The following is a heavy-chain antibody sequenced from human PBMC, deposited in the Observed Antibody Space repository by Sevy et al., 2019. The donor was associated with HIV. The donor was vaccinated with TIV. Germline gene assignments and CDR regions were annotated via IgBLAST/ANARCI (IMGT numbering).Heavy chain of an antibody. D-gene: IGHD4-17*01. Sequence: GGSLRLSCAASGFVFSNHGMHWVRQAPGKGLEWVAVTSYDGSYKSYGDSVKGRVTISRDNSKNTLYLQMDSLRPEDTAVYYCAKSRYGSNDFEHWGQGTLVADSS. CDR1: GFVFSNHG. CDR2: TSYDGSYK. V-gene: IGHV3-30*18. CDR3: AKSRYGSNDFEH. J-gene: IGHJ4*02.